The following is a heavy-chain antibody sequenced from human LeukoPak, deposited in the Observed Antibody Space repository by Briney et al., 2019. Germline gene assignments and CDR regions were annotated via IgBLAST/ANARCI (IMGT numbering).Heavy chain of an antibody. CDR3: AREMNLGYCSGGSCYNWFDP. Sequence: PSETLSLTCTVSGGSISSYYWSWIRQPPGKGLEWIGYIYYSGSTNYNPSLKSRVTISVDTSKNQFSLKLSSVTAADTAVYYCAREMNLGYCSGGSCYNWFDPRGQGTLVTVSS. D-gene: IGHD2-15*01. V-gene: IGHV4-59*01. CDR2: IYYSGST. J-gene: IGHJ5*02. CDR1: GGSISSYY.